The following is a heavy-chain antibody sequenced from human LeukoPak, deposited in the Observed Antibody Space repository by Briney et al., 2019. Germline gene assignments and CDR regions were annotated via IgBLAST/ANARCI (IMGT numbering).Heavy chain of an antibody. CDR1: GFTFSSYA. J-gene: IGHJ4*02. D-gene: IGHD1-26*01. Sequence: GGSLRLSCAASGFTFSSYAMSWVRQAPGKGLEWVSAISGSGCSTYYADSVKGRFTISRDNAKNSLYLQMNSLRAEDTAVYYCARGIPAELPFDYWGQGTLVTVSS. CDR3: ARGIPAELPFDY. CDR2: ISGSGCST. V-gene: IGHV3-23*01.